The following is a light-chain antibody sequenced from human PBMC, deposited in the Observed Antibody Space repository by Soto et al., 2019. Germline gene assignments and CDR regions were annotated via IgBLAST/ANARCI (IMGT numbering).Light chain of an antibody. V-gene: IGKV3-11*01. CDR3: QQRSIWPPYT. CDR1: QSVSSY. Sequence: EIVMTQSPATLSVSPGERATLSCRASQSVSSYLAWYQQKPGQAPRLLIYDASNRATGIPARFSGSGSGTDFTLTISSLEPEDFAVYYCQQRSIWPPYTFGQGTKLEIK. J-gene: IGKJ2*01. CDR2: DAS.